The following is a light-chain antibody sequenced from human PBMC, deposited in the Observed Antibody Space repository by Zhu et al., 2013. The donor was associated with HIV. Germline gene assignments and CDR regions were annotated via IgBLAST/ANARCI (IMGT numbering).Light chain of an antibody. Sequence: DIQLTQSPSSLSASVGDTVTITCRASQSVSAWLAWYQQKPGKAPKLLIYKASDLQSGVPPRFSGRGSGTEFTLTISSLQSEDFAVYYCQQYNHWPPGLTFGGGTKVEIK. CDR1: QSVSAW. J-gene: IGKJ4*01. CDR3: QQYNHWPPGLT. V-gene: IGKV1-5*03. CDR2: KAS.